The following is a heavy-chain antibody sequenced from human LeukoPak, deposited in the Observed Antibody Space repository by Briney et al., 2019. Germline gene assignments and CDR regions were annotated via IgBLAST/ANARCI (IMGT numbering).Heavy chain of an antibody. V-gene: IGHV3-20*04. D-gene: IGHD6-19*01. CDR3: ARLSGPGRGWTTLDY. CDR2: INWNGGST. Sequence: RPGGSLRLSCAASGFTFDDYGMSWVRQAPGKGLEWVSGINWNGGSTGYTDSVKGRFTISRDTAKNSLYLQMNSLRAEDTALYYCARLSGPGRGWTTLDYWGQGTLVTVSS. J-gene: IGHJ4*02. CDR1: GFTFDDYG.